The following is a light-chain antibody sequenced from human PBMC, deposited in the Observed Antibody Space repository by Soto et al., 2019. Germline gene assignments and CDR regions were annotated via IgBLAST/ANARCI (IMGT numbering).Light chain of an antibody. Sequence: QSALTQPDSVSGSPGQSITISCTGTNSDVGSHNFVSWYQQYPGKAPKLLIYEASKRPSGLSNRFSGSKSGNTASLTISGLQAEDEADYYCCSLTNGATWVFGGGTKVTVL. CDR2: EAS. V-gene: IGLV2-23*01. CDR3: CSLTNGATWV. CDR1: NSDVGSHNF. J-gene: IGLJ3*02.